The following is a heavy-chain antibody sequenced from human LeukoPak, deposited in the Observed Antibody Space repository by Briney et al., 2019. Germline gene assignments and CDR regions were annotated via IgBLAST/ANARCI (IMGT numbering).Heavy chain of an antibody. D-gene: IGHD3-10*01. CDR1: GGSISGSSYY. CDR2: TYYSGST. CDR3: ARDSLFGEDRRGFDY. J-gene: IGHJ4*02. V-gene: IGHV4-39*07. Sequence: SETLSLTCTVSGGSISGSSYYWGWIRQPPGKGLEWIGSTYYSGSTYYNPSLKSRVTISVDTSKNQFSLKLSSVTAADTAVYYCARDSLFGEDRRGFDYWGQGTLVTVSS.